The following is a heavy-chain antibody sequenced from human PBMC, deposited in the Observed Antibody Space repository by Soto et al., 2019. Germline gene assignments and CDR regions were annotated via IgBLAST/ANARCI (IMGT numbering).Heavy chain of an antibody. CDR2: IYYSGNT. Sequence: SETLSLTCTVSGVSLSSYYWTWILQPPGKGLEWIGYIYYSGNTNYNPSLKSRVTISLDTSKNQFSLKLGSVTAADTAVYYCAKLPRAAYGAIFDPCAPGTLVPVSS. V-gene: IGHV4-59*01. D-gene: IGHD4-17*01. CDR1: GVSLSSYY. J-gene: IGHJ5*02. CDR3: AKLPRAAYGAIFDP.